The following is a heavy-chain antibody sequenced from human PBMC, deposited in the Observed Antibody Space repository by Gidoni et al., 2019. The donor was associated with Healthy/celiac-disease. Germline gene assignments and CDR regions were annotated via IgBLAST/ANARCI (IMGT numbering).Heavy chain of an antibody. V-gene: IGHV3-30*02. CDR1: GFALCSCG. Sequence: QVQLVESGGGVVQPGGSLRLSCAASGFALCSCGMHWVRQAPGKGLEWVAFIRYDGSNKYYADSVKGRFTISRDNSKNTLYLQMNSLRAEDTAVYYCAKGGKTDYGDFIHSDYFDYWGQGTLVTVSS. CDR2: IRYDGSNK. J-gene: IGHJ4*02. CDR3: AKGGKTDYGDFIHSDYFDY. D-gene: IGHD4-17*01.